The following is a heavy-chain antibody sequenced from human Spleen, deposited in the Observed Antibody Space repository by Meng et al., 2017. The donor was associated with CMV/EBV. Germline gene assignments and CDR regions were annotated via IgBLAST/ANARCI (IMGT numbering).Heavy chain of an antibody. CDR3: AKSQGYCNSASCYQFDY. CDR2: ISGSGGRT. CDR1: GLTFSSYT. V-gene: IGHV3-23*01. D-gene: IGHD2-2*01. J-gene: IGHJ4*02. Sequence: GESLKISXXASGLTFSSYTMSWVRQAPGKGXEWVSAISGSGGRTYYADSVKGQFTISRDNSKNTLYLQMNSLRAEDTAVYYCAKSQGYCNSASCYQFDYWGQGTLVTVSS.